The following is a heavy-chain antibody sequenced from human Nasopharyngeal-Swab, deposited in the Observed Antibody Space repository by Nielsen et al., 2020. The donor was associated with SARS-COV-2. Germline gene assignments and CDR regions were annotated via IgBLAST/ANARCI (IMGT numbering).Heavy chain of an antibody. V-gene: IGHV3-7*02. CDR3: ARSRITGTTRGWFDP. Sequence: GESLKISCAASGFTFSSYSMNWVRQAPGKGLEWVVNIKQDGSEKYYVDSVKGRFTISRDNAKNSLYLQMNSLRAEDTAVYYCARSRITGTTRGWFDPWGQGTLVTVSS. CDR2: IKQDGSEK. J-gene: IGHJ5*02. D-gene: IGHD1-14*01. CDR1: GFTFSSYS.